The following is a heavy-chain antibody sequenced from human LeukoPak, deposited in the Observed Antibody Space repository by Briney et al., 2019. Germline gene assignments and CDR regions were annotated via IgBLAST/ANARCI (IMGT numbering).Heavy chain of an antibody. J-gene: IGHJ4*02. CDR1: GYTFTRYF. CDR2: ISPSDGST. Sequence: ASVKVSCKASGYTFTRYFMHWVRQAPGQGLEWMGIISPSDGSTRYAQKFKGRVTMTRDTSTSTVYMELSSLRFEDTAVYYCASGGYDYAWDQWGQGTLVTVSS. D-gene: IGHD4/OR15-4a*01. V-gene: IGHV1-46*01. CDR3: ASGGYDYAWDQ.